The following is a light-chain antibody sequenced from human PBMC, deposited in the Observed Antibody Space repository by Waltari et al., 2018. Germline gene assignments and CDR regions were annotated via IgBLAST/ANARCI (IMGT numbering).Light chain of an antibody. Sequence: DIQMTQSPSTLSASVGHRVTITCRASQSISSWLAWYQQKPGKAPKLLIYDASNLESGVPSSFSGSGSGTEFTLTISSLQPDDFATYYCQQYSSYPWTFGQGTKVDIK. CDR3: QQYSSYPWT. CDR2: DAS. V-gene: IGKV1-5*01. J-gene: IGKJ1*01. CDR1: QSISSW.